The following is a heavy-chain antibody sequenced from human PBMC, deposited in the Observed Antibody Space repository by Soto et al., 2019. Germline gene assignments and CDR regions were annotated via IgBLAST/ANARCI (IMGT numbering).Heavy chain of an antibody. Sequence: GGSLRLSCAASGFSFSDYSMNWVRQAPGKGLLWVSFIVLSGTTTYYRDSVKVRFTIFKDKSMNTVYLQLNSLTVEDAAVYYCTKDRVPDGIYSFDYWGQGALVTVSS. CDR2: IVLSGTTT. J-gene: IGHJ4*02. CDR3: TKDRVPDGIYSFDY. D-gene: IGHD2-15*01. V-gene: IGHV3-23*01. CDR1: GFSFSDYS.